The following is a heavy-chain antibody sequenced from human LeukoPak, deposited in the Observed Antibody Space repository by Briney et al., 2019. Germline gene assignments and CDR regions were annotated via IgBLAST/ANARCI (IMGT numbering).Heavy chain of an antibody. CDR2: INHSGST. CDR1: GGSFSGYY. V-gene: IGHV4-34*01. CDR3: ARLKAGVTYYYYMDV. J-gene: IGHJ6*03. D-gene: IGHD6-19*01. Sequence: NTSETLSLTCAVYGGSFSGYYWSWIRQPPGKGLEWIGEINHSGSTNYNPSLKSRVTISVDTSKNQISLKLSSVTAADTAVYYCARLKAGVTYYYYMDVWGKGTTVTISS.